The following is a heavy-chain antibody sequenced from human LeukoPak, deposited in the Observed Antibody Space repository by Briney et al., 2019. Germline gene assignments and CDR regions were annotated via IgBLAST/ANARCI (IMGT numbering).Heavy chain of an antibody. CDR2: IYYSGST. D-gene: IGHD2-2*01. J-gene: IGHJ4*02. CDR3: ARGDIVVVPAAIYFDY. Sequence: SQTLSLTCTVSGGSLSSGGYYWSWLRQHPGMGLEWIGYIYYSGSTYYNPSLKSRVTISVDTSKNQFSLKLSSVTAADTAVYYCARGDIVVVPAAIYFDYWGQGTLVTVDS. CDR1: GGSLSSGGYY. V-gene: IGHV4-31*03.